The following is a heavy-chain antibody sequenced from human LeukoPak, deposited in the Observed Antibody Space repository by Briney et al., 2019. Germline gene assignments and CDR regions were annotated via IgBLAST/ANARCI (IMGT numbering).Heavy chain of an antibody. Sequence: ASVKVSCKASGYTFTGYYIHWVRQAPGQGLEWMGWINPNSGGTNYAQKFQGRVTMTRDTSISTAYMELTRLRSDDTAMYYCANSITVASGHDAFGIWGQGTMVTVSS. D-gene: IGHD6-19*01. V-gene: IGHV1-2*02. CDR2: INPNSGGT. CDR1: GYTFTGYY. J-gene: IGHJ3*02. CDR3: ANSITVASGHDAFGI.